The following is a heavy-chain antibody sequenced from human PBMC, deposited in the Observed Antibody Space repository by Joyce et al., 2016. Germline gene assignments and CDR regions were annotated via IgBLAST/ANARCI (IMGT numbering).Heavy chain of an antibody. Sequence: QVQLQESGPGLVKPSQTLSLTCTVSGGSISSGDYYWSWVRQSPGKGLEWIGYIYFRGSPHRNTALKSRLTISADTSKNQFSLKVRSVTAADTAVYYCARGNGDFWSGYYNYFDYWGQGILVTVSS. CDR2: IYFRGSP. CDR3: ARGNGDFWSGYYNYFDY. V-gene: IGHV4-30-4*01. CDR1: GGSISSGDYY. D-gene: IGHD3-3*01. J-gene: IGHJ4*02.